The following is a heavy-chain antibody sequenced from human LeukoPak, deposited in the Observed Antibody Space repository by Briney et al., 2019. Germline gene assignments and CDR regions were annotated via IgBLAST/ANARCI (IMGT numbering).Heavy chain of an antibody. Sequence: ASVKVSCKASGGTFSSYAISWVRQAPGQGLEWMGGIIPIFGTANYAQKFQGRVTITADKSTSTAYMELSSLRSEDTAVYYCARVWLYYDFWSGYYTGEDYYYYYMDVWGKGTTVTVSS. CDR1: GGTFSSYA. V-gene: IGHV1-69*06. D-gene: IGHD3-3*01. J-gene: IGHJ6*03. CDR3: ARVWLYYDFWSGYYTGEDYYYYYMDV. CDR2: IIPIFGTA.